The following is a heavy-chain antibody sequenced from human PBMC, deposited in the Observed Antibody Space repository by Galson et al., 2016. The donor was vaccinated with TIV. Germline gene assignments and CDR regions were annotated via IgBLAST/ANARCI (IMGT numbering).Heavy chain of an antibody. CDR2: ISVSSDYI. D-gene: IGHD2-15*01. CDR1: GFTFAGHS. Sequence: SLRLSCAASGFTFAGHSMNWVRQAPGGGLEWVSSISVSSDYIYYGDSVTGRFTISRDNAKKSLFPQMNSLRAEDTAVYYCARIIGYWEGYYAMDVWGQGTTVTVAS. CDR3: ARIIGYWEGYYAMDV. V-gene: IGHV3-21*01. J-gene: IGHJ6*02.